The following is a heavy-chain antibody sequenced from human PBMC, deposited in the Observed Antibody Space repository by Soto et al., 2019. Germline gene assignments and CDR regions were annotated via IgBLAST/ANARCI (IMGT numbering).Heavy chain of an antibody. J-gene: IGHJ4*02. Sequence: GGSLRLSCAASGFTFSSYGMHWVRQAPGKGLEWVAVIWFDGTNKFYADSVKGRFTISRDNSKNTVSLQMNSLRDEDSAAYYCATTGPYWGQGTLVTVSS. CDR3: ATTGPY. CDR2: IWFDGTNK. V-gene: IGHV3-33*01. CDR1: GFTFSSYG.